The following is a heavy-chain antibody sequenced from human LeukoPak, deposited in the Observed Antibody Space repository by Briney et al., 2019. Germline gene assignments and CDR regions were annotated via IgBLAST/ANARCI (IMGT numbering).Heavy chain of an antibody. D-gene: IGHD2-2*01. V-gene: IGHV1-69*01. J-gene: IGHJ5*02. CDR3: ARESWIERISSTSTTIINWFDP. CDR2: IIPIFGTA. CDR1: GGTFSSYA. Sequence: GSSVKVSCKASGGTFSSYAISWVRQAPGQGLEWMGGIIPIFGTANYAQKFQGRVTITADESTSTAYMELSSLRSEDTAVYYCARESWIERISSTSTTIINWFDPWGQGTLVTVSS.